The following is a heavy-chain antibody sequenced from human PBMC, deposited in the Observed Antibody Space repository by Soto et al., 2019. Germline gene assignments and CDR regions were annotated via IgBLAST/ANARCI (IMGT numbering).Heavy chain of an antibody. J-gene: IGHJ4*02. CDR1: GGTFSSYT. CDR2: IIPILGIA. CDR3: ARRYCSGGSCYGGIGYFDY. D-gene: IGHD2-15*01. Sequence: QVQLMQSGAEVKKPGSSVKVSCKASGGTFSSYTISWVRQAPGQGLEWMGRIIPILGIANYAQKFQGRVTITADKSTSTAYMELSSLRSEDTAVYYCARRYCSGGSCYGGIGYFDYWGQGTLVTVSS. V-gene: IGHV1-69*02.